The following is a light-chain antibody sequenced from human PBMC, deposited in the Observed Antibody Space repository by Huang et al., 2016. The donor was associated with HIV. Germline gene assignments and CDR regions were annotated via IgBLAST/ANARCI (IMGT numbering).Light chain of an antibody. CDR2: DAS. CDR1: QSVNSY. V-gene: IGKV3-11*01. Sequence: ETVLTQSPATLSLSPGERATLSCRASQSVNSYLAWYQQKPGQTPRLRIYDASNRATGIPARFSGSGSVTDFTLTISSLEPEDFAVYYCQQRKYWPPITFGQGTRLEMK. J-gene: IGKJ5*01. CDR3: QQRKYWPPIT.